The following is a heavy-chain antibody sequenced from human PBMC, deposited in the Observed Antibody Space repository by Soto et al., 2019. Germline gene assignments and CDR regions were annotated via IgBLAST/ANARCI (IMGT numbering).Heavy chain of an antibody. V-gene: IGHV3-30-3*01. D-gene: IGHD2-21*02. CDR3: ASDPLAVTGSFVDY. CDR2: ISYDGREI. J-gene: IGHJ4*02. CDR1: GLTFNIFA. Sequence: GGSLRLCCAASGLTFNIFAFHWVRQAPGKGLEWLSVISYDGREIHYSESVKGRFTISRDSSTNTVYLQMNSLRNEDTAVYYCASDPLAVTGSFVDYWGQGTLVTVSS.